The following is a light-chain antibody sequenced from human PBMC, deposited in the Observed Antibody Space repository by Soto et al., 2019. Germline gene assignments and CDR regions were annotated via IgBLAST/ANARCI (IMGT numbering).Light chain of an antibody. V-gene: IGKV1-12*01. Sequence: DIQMTQSPSSVSASVGDTVTISVRASQGLKFLAWYQQKPGKAPRPLIYEATNLQSGVPSRFSGSGSGTEFTLTISGLLPEDFATYHCQQLNTLPFTFGQGTRLEIK. J-gene: IGKJ5*01. CDR2: EAT. CDR1: QGLKF. CDR3: QQLNTLPFT.